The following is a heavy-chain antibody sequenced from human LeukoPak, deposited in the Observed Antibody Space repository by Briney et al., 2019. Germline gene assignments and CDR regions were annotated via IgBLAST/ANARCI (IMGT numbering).Heavy chain of an antibody. Sequence: RPGRSLRLSCAASGFTFSSYAMSWVRQAPGKGLEWVSAISGSGGSTYYADSVKGRFTISRDNSKNTLYLQMNSLRAEDTAVYYCAKGGVFVVVPAAYGMDVWGQGTTVTVSS. J-gene: IGHJ6*02. CDR1: GFTFSSYA. CDR2: ISGSGGST. CDR3: AKGGVFVVVPAAYGMDV. D-gene: IGHD2-2*01. V-gene: IGHV3-23*01.